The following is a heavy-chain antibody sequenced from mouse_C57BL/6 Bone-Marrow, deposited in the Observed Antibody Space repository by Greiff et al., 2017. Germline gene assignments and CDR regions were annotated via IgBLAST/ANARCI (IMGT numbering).Heavy chain of an antibody. Sequence: EVQRVESGGGLVQPGGSLKLSCAASGFTFSDYYMYWVRQTPEKRLEWVAYISNGGGSTYYPDTVKGRFTISRDNAKNTPYLQMSRLKSEDTAMYYCARPYYGYFDVWGTGTTVTVSS. V-gene: IGHV5-12*01. J-gene: IGHJ1*03. CDR1: GFTFSDYY. CDR2: ISNGGGST. CDR3: ARPYYGYFDV.